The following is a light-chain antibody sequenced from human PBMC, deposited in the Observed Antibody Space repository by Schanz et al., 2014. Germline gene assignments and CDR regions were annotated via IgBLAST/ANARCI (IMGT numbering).Light chain of an antibody. CDR3: CSYGGTYTWV. CDR1: SSNIGAGYD. J-gene: IGLJ3*02. V-gene: IGLV1-40*01. Sequence: QSVLTQPPSVSGAPGQRVTISCTGSSSNIGAGYDVHWYQQLPGTAPKLLIFANHNRASGVPDRFSGSKSGASASLAITGLQAEDETDYYCCSYGGTYTWVFGGGTKLTVL. CDR2: ANH.